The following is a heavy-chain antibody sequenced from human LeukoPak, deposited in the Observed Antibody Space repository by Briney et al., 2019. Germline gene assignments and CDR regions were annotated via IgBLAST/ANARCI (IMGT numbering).Heavy chain of an antibody. V-gene: IGHV4-4*07. D-gene: IGHD3-10*01. Sequence: SETLSLTCTVSGGSISSYYWSWIRQPAGKGLEWIGRIYTSGSANYNPSLKSRVTMSVDTSKNQFSLKLSSVTAADTAVYYCAVEFDYYASGSYWLFDYWGQGTLVTVSS. CDR1: GGSISSYY. J-gene: IGHJ4*02. CDR2: IYTSGSA. CDR3: AVEFDYYASGSYWLFDY.